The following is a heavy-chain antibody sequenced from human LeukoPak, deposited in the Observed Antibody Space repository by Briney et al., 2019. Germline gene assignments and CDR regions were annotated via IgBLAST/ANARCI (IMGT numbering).Heavy chain of an antibody. CDR3: ARGRGDIVVVPAAVLIDY. J-gene: IGHJ4*02. D-gene: IGHD2-2*01. CDR2: INPNSGGT. V-gene: IGHV1-2*06. CDR1: GYTFTGYY. Sequence: ASVKVSCKASGYTFTGYYMHWVRQAPGQGLEWMGRINPNSGGTNYAQKFQGRVTMTRGTSISTAYMELSRLRSDDTAVYYCARGRGDIVVVPAAVLIDYWGQGTLVTVSS.